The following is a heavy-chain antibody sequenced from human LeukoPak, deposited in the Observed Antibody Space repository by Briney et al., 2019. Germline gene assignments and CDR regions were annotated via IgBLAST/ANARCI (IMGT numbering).Heavy chain of an antibody. CDR2: IYTSGST. V-gene: IGHV4-4*07. Sequence: PSETLSLTCTLSGGSISSYYWSWIRQPAGKGLEWIGRIYTSGSTNYNPSLKSRVTMSVDTSKNQFSLKLSSVTAADTAVYYCARGIYCSSTSCVPNYYYYYMDVWGKGTTVTVSS. CDR3: ARGIYCSSTSCVPNYYYYYMDV. CDR1: GGSISSYY. J-gene: IGHJ6*03. D-gene: IGHD2-2*01.